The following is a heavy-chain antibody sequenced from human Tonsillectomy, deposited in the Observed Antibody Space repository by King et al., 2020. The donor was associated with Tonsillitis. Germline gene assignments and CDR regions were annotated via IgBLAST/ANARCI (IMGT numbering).Heavy chain of an antibody. CDR1: GFTFSSYG. D-gene: IGHD1-1*01. CDR3: AKVLITGRRAGYHGLDV. J-gene: IGHJ6*02. V-gene: IGHV3-30*18. Sequence: VQLVESGGNVVQPGRSLRLSCAASGFTFSSYGMHWVRQAPGKGMEWVAALAYDGINKFYADSVKGRFTISRDNSKNTMYLQMNSLRDEDTAVYYCAKVLITGRRAGYHGLDVWGQGTTVTVSS. CDR2: LAYDGINK.